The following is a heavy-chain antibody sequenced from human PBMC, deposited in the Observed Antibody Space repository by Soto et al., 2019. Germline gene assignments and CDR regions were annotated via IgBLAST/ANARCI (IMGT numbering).Heavy chain of an antibody. V-gene: IGHV3-74*01. Sequence: GESLRLTCAASGFTISSSWLHWFRQPSGKGLVWVSRIHSDSSAASYGASVKGRFTISRDNAESTLALQMNSLSAADTAVYYCARNYYGSADYYGFFDYWGQGILVTVSS. J-gene: IGHJ4*02. CDR1: GFTISSSW. CDR3: ARNYYGSADYYGFFDY. D-gene: IGHD3-10*01. CDR2: IHSDSSAA.